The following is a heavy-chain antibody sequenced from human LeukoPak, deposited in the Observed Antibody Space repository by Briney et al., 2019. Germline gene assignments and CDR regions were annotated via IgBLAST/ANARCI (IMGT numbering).Heavy chain of an antibody. Sequence: PSETLSLTCTVSGGSISTYYWSWIRQPPGKGLEWIGYVYYSGSTNYNPSLKSRVTISVDTSKNQFSLKLSSVTAADTAVYYCARHTHYSSSSQDYYYGMDVWGQGTTVTVSS. CDR3: ARHTHYSSSSQDYYYGMDV. J-gene: IGHJ6*02. D-gene: IGHD6-6*01. CDR2: VYYSGST. V-gene: IGHV4-59*12. CDR1: GGSISTYY.